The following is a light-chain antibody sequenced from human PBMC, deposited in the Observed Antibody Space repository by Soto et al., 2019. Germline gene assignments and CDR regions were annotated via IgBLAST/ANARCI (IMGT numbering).Light chain of an antibody. Sequence: IVLTQSPGTLSLSPGERATLSCRASHTISSSHLAWYQQKPGQAHRLLIYGAHSRATDIQERFSGSGSGADFTLTISRLKPEDFAVYYCQHYDSSLRTFGPGTKVDIK. CDR1: HTISSSH. CDR3: QHYDSSLRT. CDR2: GAH. V-gene: IGKV3-20*01. J-gene: IGKJ1*01.